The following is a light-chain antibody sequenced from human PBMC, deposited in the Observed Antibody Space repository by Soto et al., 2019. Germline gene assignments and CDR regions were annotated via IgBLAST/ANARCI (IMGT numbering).Light chain of an antibody. J-gene: IGKJ5*01. CDR3: QQYSNWPPIT. CDR2: DTS. Sequence: ETVMTHSPGTLSVSLWERATIYFSSSQSVSIHLAWYQQKPGQAPRLLIYDTSTRATGIPARFSGSGSGTEFTLTISSLQSEDFAVYYCQQYSNWPPITFGQGTRLEIK. CDR1: QSVSIH. V-gene: IGKV3-15*01.